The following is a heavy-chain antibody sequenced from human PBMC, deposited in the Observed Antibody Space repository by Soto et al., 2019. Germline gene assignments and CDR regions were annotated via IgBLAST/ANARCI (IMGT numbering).Heavy chain of an antibody. D-gene: IGHD6-13*01. CDR1: GYTFTSLD. J-gene: IGHJ4*02. CDR3: ARGVDAGFDY. Sequence: ASVKVSCKASGYTFTSLDINWVRQAAGQGLEWMGWMSPNSFNTGYAQRFQGRVTMTRNTSISTAYMELSSLTSEDTAVYYCARGVDAGFDYWGQGTLVTVSS. CDR2: MSPNSFNT. V-gene: IGHV1-8*01.